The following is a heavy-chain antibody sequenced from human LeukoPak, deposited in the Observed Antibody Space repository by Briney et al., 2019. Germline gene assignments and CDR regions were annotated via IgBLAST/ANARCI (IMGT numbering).Heavy chain of an antibody. J-gene: IGHJ4*02. CDR3: ARAPPEQLVQGDYFDY. CDR1: GFTFSSYA. CDR2: ISYDGSNK. D-gene: IGHD6-13*01. Sequence: GGSLRLSCAASGFTFSSYAMHWVRQAPGKGLEWVAVISYDGSNKYYADSVKGRFTISRDNSKNTLYLQMNSLRAEDTAVYYCARAPPEQLVQGDYFDYWGQGTLVTVSS. V-gene: IGHV3-30-3*01.